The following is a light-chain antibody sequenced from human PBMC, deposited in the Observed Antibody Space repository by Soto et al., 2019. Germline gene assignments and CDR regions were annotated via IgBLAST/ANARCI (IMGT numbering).Light chain of an antibody. CDR2: GNS. CDR1: SSNIGAGYD. Sequence: QSVLTQPPSVSGAPGQRVTISCTGSSSNIGAGYDVHWYQQFPGTAPKLLIHGNSNRPSGVPDRFSGSKSGTSASLVITGLQAEDEADYYCQSYDRSLSGSGVFGGGTQLTVL. V-gene: IGLV1-40*01. J-gene: IGLJ3*02. CDR3: QSYDRSLSGSGV.